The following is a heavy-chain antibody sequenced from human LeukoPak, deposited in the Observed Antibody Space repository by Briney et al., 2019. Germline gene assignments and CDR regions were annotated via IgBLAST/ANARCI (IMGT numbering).Heavy chain of an antibody. J-gene: IGHJ4*02. CDR2: IRNKANSYTT. V-gene: IGHV3-72*01. CDR1: GFTFSDYY. CDR3: TRVANGIDY. Sequence: GGSLRLSCAASGFTFSDYYMDWVRQAPGKGLEWVGRIRNKANSYTTEYAASVKGRFTISRDDSKNPLYLQMNSLKTEDTAVYYCTRVANGIDYWGQGTLVTVSS.